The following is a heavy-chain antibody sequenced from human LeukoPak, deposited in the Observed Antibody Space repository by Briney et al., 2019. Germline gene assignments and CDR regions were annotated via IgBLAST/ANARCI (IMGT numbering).Heavy chain of an antibody. J-gene: IGHJ4*02. CDR1: GGSISSGSYY. CDR3: ATGYSSTWYYFDY. D-gene: IGHD6-13*01. V-gene: IGHV4-61*02. CDR2: IFISGST. Sequence: PSQTLSLTCTVSGGSISSGSYYWTWIRQPAGKGLEWIGRIFISGSTNYNPSLRSRVTISLDTSKNQFSLKLSSVTAADTAVYYCATGYSSTWYYFDYWGQGTLVTVSS.